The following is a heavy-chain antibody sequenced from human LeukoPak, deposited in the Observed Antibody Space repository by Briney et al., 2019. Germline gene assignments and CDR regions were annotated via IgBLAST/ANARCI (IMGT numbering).Heavy chain of an antibody. CDR2: IYNGVNT. Sequence: PSETLSLTCTVSGASVRSASYWSWIRQPPGKGVEWIAHIYNGVNTNYNPSLKSRVTISVDTSKNQFSLRLNSVTAADTAVYYCARSRAFNSGAFDPWGQGSLVTVSS. D-gene: IGHD1-26*01. CDR1: GASVRSASY. CDR3: ARSRAFNSGAFDP. V-gene: IGHV4-61*01. J-gene: IGHJ5*02.